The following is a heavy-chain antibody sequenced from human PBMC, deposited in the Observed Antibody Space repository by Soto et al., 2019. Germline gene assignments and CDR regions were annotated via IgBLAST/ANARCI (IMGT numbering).Heavy chain of an antibody. Sequence: PVGSPRLSCAASGFTFSNYGMHWVRQAPGKGLEWVAVIWYDGNNKYYADSVKGRFTISRDNSNNTLYVQMTSLRAEDTAVYYCARGLHSLFDYWGQGTLVTVSS. CDR2: IWYDGNNK. J-gene: IGHJ4*02. V-gene: IGHV3-33*01. CDR3: ARGLHSLFDY. D-gene: IGHD2-21*01. CDR1: GFTFSNYG.